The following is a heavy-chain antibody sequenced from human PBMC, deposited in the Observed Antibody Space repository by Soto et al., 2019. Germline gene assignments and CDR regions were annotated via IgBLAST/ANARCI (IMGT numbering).Heavy chain of an antibody. V-gene: IGHV5-51*01. CDR2: IYPGDSDT. CDR3: ARQGRGGIVSRLSSITMDV. CDR1: GYSFSTYW. J-gene: IGHJ6*02. D-gene: IGHD2-15*01. Sequence: GESLKISCKASGYSFSTYWIAWVRQRPGKGLDWMGIIYPGDSDTRYSPSFQGQVTISVDNSISTAYLQWSSLKASDTAMYYCARQGRGGIVSRLSSITMDVWGQGTTVTVSS.